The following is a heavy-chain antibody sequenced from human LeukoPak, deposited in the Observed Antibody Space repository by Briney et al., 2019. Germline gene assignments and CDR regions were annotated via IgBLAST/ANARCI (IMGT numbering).Heavy chain of an antibody. CDR3: ARDGGPMIVVVIMGDFDY. J-gene: IGHJ4*02. CDR1: GYTFTSYA. D-gene: IGHD3-22*01. V-gene: IGHV1-2*02. CDR2: INPNSGGT. Sequence: ASVKVSCKASGYTFTSYAMNWVRQAPGQGLEWMGWINPNSGGTNYAQNFQGRVAMTRDTSISTAYMELNRLRSDNTAVYYCARDGGPMIVVVIMGDFDYWGQGTLVTVSS.